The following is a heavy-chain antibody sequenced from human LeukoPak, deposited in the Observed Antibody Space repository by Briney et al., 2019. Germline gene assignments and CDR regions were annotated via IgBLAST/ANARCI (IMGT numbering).Heavy chain of an antibody. CDR1: GFTFSSYA. V-gene: IGHV3-21*01. CDR3: ATYGSGSGTFFDS. D-gene: IGHD3-10*01. J-gene: IGHJ4*01. Sequence: TGGSLRLSCVASGFTFSSYAMSWVRQAPGKGLEWVSSISTSSSFISYGDSVKGRFTISRDNAKKSLYLQMDSLRAEDAAVYYCATYGSGSGTFFDSWGQGTLVTVSS. CDR2: ISTSSSFI.